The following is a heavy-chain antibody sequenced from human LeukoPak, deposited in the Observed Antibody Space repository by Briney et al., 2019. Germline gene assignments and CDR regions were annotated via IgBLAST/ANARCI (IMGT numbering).Heavy chain of an antibody. Sequence: VSVKVSCKASGYTFTGYYMHWVRQAPGQGLEWMGRINPSSGGTNYAQKFQGRVTMTRDTSISTAYMELSRLRSDDTAVYYCARVFYYYGSGSYYGYWGQGTLVTVSS. CDR2: INPSSGGT. V-gene: IGHV1-2*06. J-gene: IGHJ4*02. D-gene: IGHD3-10*01. CDR1: GYTFTGYY. CDR3: ARVFYYYGSGSYYGY.